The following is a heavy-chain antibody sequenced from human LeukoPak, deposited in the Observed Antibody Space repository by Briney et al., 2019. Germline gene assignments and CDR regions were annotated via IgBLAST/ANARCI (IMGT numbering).Heavy chain of an antibody. Sequence: SQTLSLTCAISGDSFSSNCAAWNWIRQSASRGLEWLGRTYYRSKWYYDYAVAVKSRISINPDTSKNQFSLQLSSVTPEDTAVYYCARDPVGGSTIFDYWGQGTLVTVSS. CDR2: TYYRSKWYY. CDR1: GDSFSSNCAA. J-gene: IGHJ4*02. V-gene: IGHV6-1*01. CDR3: ARDPVGGSTIFDY. D-gene: IGHD1-26*01.